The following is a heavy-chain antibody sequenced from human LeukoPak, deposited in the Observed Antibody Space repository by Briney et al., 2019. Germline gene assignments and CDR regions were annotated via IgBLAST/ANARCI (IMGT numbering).Heavy chain of an antibody. Sequence: PSETLSLTCTVSGGSISSYYWSWIRQPPGKGLEWIGYIYYSGSTNYNPSLKSRVTISVDTSKNQFSLKLSSVTAADTAVYYCARDGYDYVWGSYRFFDYWGQGTLVTVSS. D-gene: IGHD3-16*02. CDR3: ARDGYDYVWGSYRFFDY. J-gene: IGHJ4*02. CDR2: IYYSGST. V-gene: IGHV4-59*01. CDR1: GGSISSYY.